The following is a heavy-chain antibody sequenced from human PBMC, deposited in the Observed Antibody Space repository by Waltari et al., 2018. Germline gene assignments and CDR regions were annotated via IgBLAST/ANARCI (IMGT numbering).Heavy chain of an antibody. CDR2: IIPIFGTA. CDR3: ARDPLPVPKVGAPGLGAFDI. V-gene: IGHV1-69*05. D-gene: IGHD1-26*01. CDR1: GGTFSSYA. Sequence: QVQLVQSGAEVKKPGSSVKVSCKASGGTFSSYAISWVRQAPGQGLEWMGGIIPIFGTANYAQKFQGRVTITTDESTSTAYMELSSLRSEDTAVYYCARDPLPVPKVGAPGLGAFDIWGQGTMVTVSS. J-gene: IGHJ3*02.